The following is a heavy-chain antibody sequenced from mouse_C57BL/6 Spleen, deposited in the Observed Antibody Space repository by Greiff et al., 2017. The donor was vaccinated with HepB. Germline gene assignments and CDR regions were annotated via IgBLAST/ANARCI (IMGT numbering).Heavy chain of an antibody. CDR1: GYAFSSYW. D-gene: IGHD1-1*01. Sequence: VKLQQSGAELVKPGASVKISCKASGYAFSSYWMNWVKQRPGKGLEWIGQIYPGDGDTNYNGKFKGKATLTADKSSSTAYMQLSSLTSEDSAVYFCARRDYGSSYWYFDVWGTGTTVTVSS. CDR3: ARRDYGSSYWYFDV. CDR2: IYPGDGDT. V-gene: IGHV1-80*01. J-gene: IGHJ1*03.